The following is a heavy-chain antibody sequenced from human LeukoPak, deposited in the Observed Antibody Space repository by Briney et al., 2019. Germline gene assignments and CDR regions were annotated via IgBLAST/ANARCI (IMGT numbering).Heavy chain of an antibody. CDR1: GGTFSSYA. V-gene: IGHV1-69*05. Sequence: ASVKVSCKASGGTFSSYAISWVRQAPGQGLEWMGGIIPIFGTANYAQKFQGRVTITTDESTSTAYMELSSLRSEDTAVYYCAKEMGHSPHSSGTYWSDGGVGLDYWGQGTLVTVSS. D-gene: IGHD3-10*01. J-gene: IGHJ4*02. CDR2: IIPIFGTA. CDR3: AKEMGHSPHSSGTYWSDGGVGLDY.